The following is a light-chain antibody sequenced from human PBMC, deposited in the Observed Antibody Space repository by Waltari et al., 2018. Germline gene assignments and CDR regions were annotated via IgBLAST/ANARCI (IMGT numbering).Light chain of an antibody. Sequence: DIVLSQCPDSPAVCLRGRVPLNSKARQRLLANSNVKNYLAWYQQKPGQAPKLLIYWASTRPTGVPDRFSGSGSATDFTLTISSLQAEDVAVYYCQQYCSRRTFGQGTRVEIK. CDR1: QRLLANSNVKNY. CDR2: WAS. CDR3: QQYCSRRT. J-gene: IGKJ1*01. V-gene: IGKV4-1*01.